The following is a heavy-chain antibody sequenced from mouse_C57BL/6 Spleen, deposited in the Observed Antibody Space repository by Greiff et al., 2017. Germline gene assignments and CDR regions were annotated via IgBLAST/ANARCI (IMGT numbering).Heavy chain of an antibody. J-gene: IGHJ4*01. V-gene: IGHV1-69*01. D-gene: IGHD2-3*01. CDR2: IDPSDSYT. Sequence: QVQLQQPGAELVMPGASVKLSCKASGYTFTSYWMHWVKQRPGQGLEWIGEIDPSDSYTNYNQKFKGKSTLTVDKSSSTAYMQLSSLTSEDSAVYYCARAEDGYRYAMDYWGQGTSVTVSS. CDR1: GYTFTSYW. CDR3: ARAEDGYRYAMDY.